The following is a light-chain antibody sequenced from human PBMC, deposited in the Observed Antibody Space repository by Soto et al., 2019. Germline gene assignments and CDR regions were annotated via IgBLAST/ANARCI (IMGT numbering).Light chain of an antibody. V-gene: IGKV1-33*01. CDR2: DAS. J-gene: IGKJ4*01. Sequence: DIQMTQSPSSLSASVGDRVTITCQASHDINNFLNWYQHKPGKAPKLLIYDASVSETGVPSRFSESGSGTYFTFTINSLQPEDIATYYCQQYYNLALTFGGGTKVDIK. CDR1: HDINNF. CDR3: QQYYNLALT.